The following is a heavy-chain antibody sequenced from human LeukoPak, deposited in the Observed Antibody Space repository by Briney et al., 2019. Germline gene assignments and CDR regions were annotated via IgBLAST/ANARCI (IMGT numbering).Heavy chain of an antibody. D-gene: IGHD3-3*01. CDR2: INPSGGST. J-gene: IGHJ4*02. CDR3: AGDLTISLPGY. CDR1: GYTFTSYY. Sequence: ASVKVSCKASGYTFTSYYMHWVRQAPGQGLEWMGIINPSGGSTSYAQKFQGRVTMTRDTSTSTVYMELSSLRSEDTAMYYCAGDLTISLPGYWGQGTLVTVSS. V-gene: IGHV1-46*01.